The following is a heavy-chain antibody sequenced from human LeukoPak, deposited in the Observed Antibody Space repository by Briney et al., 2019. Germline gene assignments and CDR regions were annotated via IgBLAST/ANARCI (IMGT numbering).Heavy chain of an antibody. V-gene: IGHV3-48*04. CDR3: ARDRYGDYCHDS. CDR1: GFTFSTYS. D-gene: IGHD4-17*01. Sequence: GGSLRVSCAASGFTFSTYSMTWVRQTPGKGLEWIAYISSSGHTIYYAESVKGRFTISRDNAKNSVYLQMDGLRVDDTAVYYCARDRYGDYCHDSWGQGTLVTVSS. CDR2: ISSSGHTI. J-gene: IGHJ4*02.